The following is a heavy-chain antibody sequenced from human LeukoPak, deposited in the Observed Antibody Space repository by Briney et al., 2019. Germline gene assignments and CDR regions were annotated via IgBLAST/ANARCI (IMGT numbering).Heavy chain of an antibody. CDR3: ASRSPYSGYDLFDY. CDR2: IIPLFGTA. Sequence: ASVKVSCKASGGTFSNYAISWVRQAPGQGLEWMGGIIPLFGTANYAQKFQGRVTITADRSTSTAYMELGSLRSEATAVYYCASRSPYSGYDLFDYWGQGTLVTVSS. CDR1: GGTFSNYA. J-gene: IGHJ4*02. V-gene: IGHV1-69*06. D-gene: IGHD5-12*01.